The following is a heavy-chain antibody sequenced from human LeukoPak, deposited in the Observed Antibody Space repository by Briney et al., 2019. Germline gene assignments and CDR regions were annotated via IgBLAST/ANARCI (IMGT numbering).Heavy chain of an antibody. D-gene: IGHD3-10*01. V-gene: IGHV4-34*01. J-gene: IGHJ5*02. CDR3: ARRGELLWFGA. CDR2: INDSGST. Sequence: SETLSLTCAVYGGSFSGYYWSWVRQPPGKGLEWIGEINDSGSTNYNPSLKSRVTISVDTSKKQFSLKMRSVTAADTAVYYCARRGELLWFGAWGQGTPVTVSS. CDR1: GGSFSGYY.